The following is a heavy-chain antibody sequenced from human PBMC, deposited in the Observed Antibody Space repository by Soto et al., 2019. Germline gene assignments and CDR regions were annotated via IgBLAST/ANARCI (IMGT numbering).Heavy chain of an antibody. CDR3: AREGYCSSTSCYDY. Sequence: ASVKVSCKASGYTFTSYDINWVRQATGRGLEWMGWMNPNSGNTGYAQKFQGRVTMTRNTSISTAYMELSSLRSEDTAVYYCAREGYCSSTSCYDYWCQGNLVSVSS. CDR1: GYTFTSYD. V-gene: IGHV1-8*01. D-gene: IGHD2-2*01. J-gene: IGHJ4*03. CDR2: MNPNSGNT.